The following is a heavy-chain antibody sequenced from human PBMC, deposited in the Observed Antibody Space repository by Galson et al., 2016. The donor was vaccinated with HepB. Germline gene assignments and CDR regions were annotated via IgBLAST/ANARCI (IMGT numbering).Heavy chain of an antibody. CDR1: GFTFRRYG. CDR3: VRGSTAPDV. J-gene: IGHJ6*04. CDR2: ISMSGTSR. D-gene: IGHD3-16*01. V-gene: IGHV3-23*01. Sequence: SLRLSCAGSGFTFRRYGMTWVRQAPGKGLEDVSSISMSGTSRDYAESVTGRFTISRDNSRSMLFLEMNGLKAEDTGVYYCVRGSTAPDVWGKGTTVTVSS.